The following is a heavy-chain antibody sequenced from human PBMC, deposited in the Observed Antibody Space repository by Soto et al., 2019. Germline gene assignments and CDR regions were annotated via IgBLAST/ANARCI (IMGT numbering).Heavy chain of an antibody. Sequence: QAQLVQSGAGVKKPGASVKVSCQAGGYTFADYGISWVRQAPGQGLEWVGWIGPYNGNTNYAQNLQDRVTMTTDTSTNTAYMELRSLRSDDTALYYCASCYCTVGSCYTCWYFDLWGRGTLLTVSS. J-gene: IGHJ2*01. V-gene: IGHV1-18*01. CDR3: ASCYCTVGSCYTCWYFDL. CDR1: GYTFADYG. CDR2: IGPYNGNT. D-gene: IGHD2-15*01.